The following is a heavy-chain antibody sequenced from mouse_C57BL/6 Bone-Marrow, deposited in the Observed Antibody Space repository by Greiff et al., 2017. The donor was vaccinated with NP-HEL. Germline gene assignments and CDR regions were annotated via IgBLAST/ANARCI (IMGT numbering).Heavy chain of an antibody. J-gene: IGHJ1*03. CDR1: GFTFSSYG. V-gene: IGHV5-6*01. Sequence: EVKVVESGGDLVKPGGSLKLSCAASGFTFSSYGMSWVRQTPDKRLEWVATISSGGSYTYYPDSVKGRFTISRDNAKNTLYLQLSSLKSEDTAMYYCAREIYYYGSSPWYFDVWGTGTTVTVSS. CDR2: ISSGGSYT. D-gene: IGHD1-1*01. CDR3: AREIYYYGSSPWYFDV.